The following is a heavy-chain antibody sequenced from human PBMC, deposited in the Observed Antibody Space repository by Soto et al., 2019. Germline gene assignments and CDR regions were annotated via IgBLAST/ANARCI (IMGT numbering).Heavy chain of an antibody. V-gene: IGHV3-23*01. Sequence: EVQLLESGGGLVQPGGSLRLSCAASGFTLSSYAMSWVRQAPGKGLEWVSAISGSGGSTYYADSVKGRFTISRDNSKNTLYLQMNSLRAEDTAVYYCASFSSGWRNYYYYGMDVWGQGTTVTVSS. CDR2: ISGSGGST. D-gene: IGHD6-19*01. CDR3: ASFSSGWRNYYYYGMDV. CDR1: GFTLSSYA. J-gene: IGHJ6*02.